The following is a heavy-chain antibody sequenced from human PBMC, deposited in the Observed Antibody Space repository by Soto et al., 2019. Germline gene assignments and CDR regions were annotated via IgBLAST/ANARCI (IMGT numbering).Heavy chain of an antibody. J-gene: IGHJ5*02. CDR2: INHSGST. CDR3: ARGAAAAGTGYNWFDP. Sequence: KTSETLSLTCAVYGGSFSGYYWSWIRQPPGKGLEWIGEINHSGSTNYNPSLKSRVTISVDTSKNQFSLKLSSVTAADTAVYYCARGAAAAGTGYNWFDPWGQGTLVTVSS. V-gene: IGHV4-34*01. CDR1: GGSFSGYY. D-gene: IGHD6-13*01.